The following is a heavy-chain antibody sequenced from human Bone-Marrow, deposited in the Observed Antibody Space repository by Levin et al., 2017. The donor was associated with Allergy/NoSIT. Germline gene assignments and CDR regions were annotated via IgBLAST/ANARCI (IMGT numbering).Heavy chain of an antibody. CDR3: ARGIIGDVRVAHKEASDI. Sequence: PMASVKVSCTVSGFTFSIYSINWVRQAPGKGLEWVSSISSSGSDMYYVDSVRGRFTISRDNAKNSLTLQMNSLRAEDTAVYYCARGIIGDVRVAHKEASDIWGQGTMVSVSS. CDR2: ISSSGSDM. D-gene: IGHD2-8*02. V-gene: IGHV3-21*01. J-gene: IGHJ3*02. CDR1: GFTFSIYS.